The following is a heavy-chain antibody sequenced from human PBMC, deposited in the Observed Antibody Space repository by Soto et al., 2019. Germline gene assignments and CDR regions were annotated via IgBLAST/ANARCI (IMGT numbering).Heavy chain of an antibody. CDR1: GGSISSSSYY. CDR2: IYYSGST. Sequence: QLQLQESGPGLVKPSETLSLTCTVSGGSISSSSYYWGWIRQPPGKGLEWIGSIYYSGSTYYNPSLKSRVTISVDTSKNQFSLKLSSVTAADTAVYYCARHPRNSNSSSPTHYYYYGMDVWGQGTTVTVSS. D-gene: IGHD6-13*01. V-gene: IGHV4-39*01. J-gene: IGHJ6*02. CDR3: ARHPRNSNSSSPTHYYYYGMDV.